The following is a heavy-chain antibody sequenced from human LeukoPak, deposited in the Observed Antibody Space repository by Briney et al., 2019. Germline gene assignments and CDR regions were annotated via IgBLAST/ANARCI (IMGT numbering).Heavy chain of an antibody. Sequence: SVKVSCKASGGTFISYAISWVRQAPGQGLEWMGGIIPIFGTANYAQKFQGRVTITADESTSTAYMELSSLRSEDTAVYYCATVDTDYYYYGMDVWGQGTTVTVSS. CDR3: ATVDTDYYYYGMDV. CDR1: GGTFISYA. CDR2: IIPIFGTA. J-gene: IGHJ6*02. V-gene: IGHV1-69*13.